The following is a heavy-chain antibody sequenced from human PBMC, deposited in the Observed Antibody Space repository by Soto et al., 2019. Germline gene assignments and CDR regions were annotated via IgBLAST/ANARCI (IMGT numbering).Heavy chain of an antibody. CDR2: IYYRGNA. Sequence: LQLQEAGPGLVKPSETLSLTCSVSDDSINSDKYYWGWIRQPPGKGLEWIVNIYYRGNAYYIPSLKTRVTISRDKSKSPFSLKMDCVTAADSAVYFCARLEGLATISYHFDFWGPGALVTVSS. J-gene: IGHJ4*02. CDR1: DDSINSDKYY. D-gene: IGHD5-12*01. CDR3: ARLEGLATISYHFDF. V-gene: IGHV4-39*01.